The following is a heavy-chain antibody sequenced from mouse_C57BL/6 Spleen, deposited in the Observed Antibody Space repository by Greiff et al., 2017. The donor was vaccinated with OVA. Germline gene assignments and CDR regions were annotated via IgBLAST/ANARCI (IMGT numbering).Heavy chain of an antibody. D-gene: IGHD2-5*01. V-gene: IGHV1-82*01. CDR1: GYAFSSSW. J-gene: IGHJ1*03. CDR2: IYPGDGDT. Sequence: VQLQQSGPELVKPGASVKLSCTASGYAFSSSWMHWVKQRPGKGLEWIGRIYPGDGDTNYNGKFKGKATLTADKASSTAYMQLISLTSEDSAVYYCARGSNYRWYFDVWGTGTTVTVSS. CDR3: ARGSNYRWYFDV.